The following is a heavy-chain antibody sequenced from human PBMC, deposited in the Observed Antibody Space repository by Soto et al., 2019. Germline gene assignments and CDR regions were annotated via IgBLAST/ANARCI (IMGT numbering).Heavy chain of an antibody. CDR3: AAEGGHCSGGSCAEYYYYGMDV. Sequence: SVKVSCTASGCPFTSSAWQWVRQARGQRLEWIGWIVVGSGNTNYAQKFQERVTITRDMSTSTAYMELSSLRSEDTAVYYCAAEGGHCSGGSCAEYYYYGMDVWGQGTTVTVSS. V-gene: IGHV1-58*01. CDR1: GCPFTSSA. J-gene: IGHJ6*02. D-gene: IGHD2-15*01. CDR2: IVVGSGNT.